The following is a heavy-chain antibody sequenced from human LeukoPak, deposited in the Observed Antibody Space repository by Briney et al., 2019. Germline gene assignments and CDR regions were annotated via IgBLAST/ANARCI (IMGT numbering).Heavy chain of an antibody. V-gene: IGHV3-11*04. D-gene: IGHD3-3*01. CDR3: ARAGVDSSGYYYQGFDY. CDR2: ITSNGNSV. Sequence: GGSLRLSCAASGFTFSDYYMGWIRQAPGKGLEWISYITSNGNSVYYAASVKGRFTISRDNAKNPLYLQVNSLTAEDAAVYYCARAGVDSSGYYYQGFDYWGQGTQVTVSS. CDR1: GFTFSDYY. J-gene: IGHJ4*02.